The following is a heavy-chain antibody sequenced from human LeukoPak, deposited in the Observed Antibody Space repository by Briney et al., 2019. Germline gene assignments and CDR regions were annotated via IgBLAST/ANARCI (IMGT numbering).Heavy chain of an antibody. J-gene: IGHJ3*01. CDR2: IYYSGST. Sequence: WVRQTPGKGLEWIGSIYYSGSTYYNPSLKSRVTISVDTSKNQFSLKLSSVTAADTAVYYCARDDHFSGQANDAFDVWGQGTMVTVSS. V-gene: IGHV4-39*07. CDR3: ARDDHFSGQANDAFDV. D-gene: IGHD3-3*02.